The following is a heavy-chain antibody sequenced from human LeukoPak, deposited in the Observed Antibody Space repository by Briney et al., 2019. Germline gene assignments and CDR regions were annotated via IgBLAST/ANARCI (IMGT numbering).Heavy chain of an antibody. CDR3: ARVFYDSSGNPPFDP. CDR1: GYTFTSYG. CDR2: ISAYNGNT. V-gene: IGHV1-18*01. Sequence: GASVKVSCKASGYTFTSYGISWVRQAPGQGLEWMGWISAYNGNTNYAQKLQGRVTMTTDTSTSTAYMELRSLRSDDTAVYYCARVFYDSSGNPPFDPWGQGTLVTVSS. D-gene: IGHD3-22*01. J-gene: IGHJ5*02.